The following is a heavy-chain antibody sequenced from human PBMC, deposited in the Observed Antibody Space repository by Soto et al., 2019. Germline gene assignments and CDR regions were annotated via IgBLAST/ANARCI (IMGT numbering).Heavy chain of an antibody. CDR3: TVWGSGNDFGAA. CDR2: SKNKADSYTT. V-gene: IGHV3-72*01. J-gene: IGHJ4*02. CDR1: GFTFSDHY. D-gene: IGHD3-10*01. Sequence: EVQLVESGGGLVQPGGSLRLSCAASGFTFSDHYMDWVRQAPGKGLEWVGRSKNKADSYTTEYAASVKGRFTISRDGSKKSLFLQMTSLKTEDTAVYYCTVWGSGNDFGAAWGQGILVTVSS.